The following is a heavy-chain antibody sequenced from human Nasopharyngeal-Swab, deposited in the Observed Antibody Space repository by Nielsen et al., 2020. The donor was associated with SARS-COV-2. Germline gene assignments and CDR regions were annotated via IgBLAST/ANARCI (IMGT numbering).Heavy chain of an antibody. D-gene: IGHD6-13*01. CDR1: GGTFSSYA. CDR3: ARDRLGSSWYNWFDS. J-gene: IGHJ5*01. Sequence: SVKVSCKASGGTFSSYAISWVRQAPGQGLEWMGGIIPIFGTANYAQKFQGRVTITADESTSTAYMELSSLRSEDTAVYYCARDRLGSSWYNWFDSWGQGTLVTVSS. CDR2: IIPIFGTA. V-gene: IGHV1-69*13.